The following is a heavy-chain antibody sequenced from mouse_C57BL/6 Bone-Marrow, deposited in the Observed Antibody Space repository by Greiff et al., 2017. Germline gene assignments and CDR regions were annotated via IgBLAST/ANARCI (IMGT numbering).Heavy chain of an antibody. Sequence: VQLQQSVAELVRPGASVKLSCTASGFNIKNTYMHWVKQRPEQGLEWIGRIDPANGNTKYSPKFQGKATITADTSSNTAYLQLSSLTSEDTAIYYCASGYYGSSYYFDYWGQGTTLTVSS. V-gene: IGHV14-3*01. CDR3: ASGYYGSSYYFDY. D-gene: IGHD1-1*01. J-gene: IGHJ2*01. CDR2: IDPANGNT. CDR1: GFNIKNTY.